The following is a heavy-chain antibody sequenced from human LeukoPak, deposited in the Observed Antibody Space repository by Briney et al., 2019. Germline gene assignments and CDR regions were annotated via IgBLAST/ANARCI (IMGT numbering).Heavy chain of an antibody. CDR1: GFTFSSYS. J-gene: IGHJ4*02. Sequence: GGSLRLSCAASGFTFSSYSMNWVRQAPGKGLEWVSSISSSSSYIYYADSVKGRFTISRDNPKNTLYLQMNSLRAEDTAVYYCAKDHSGSRGDYWGQGTLVTVSS. V-gene: IGHV3-21*04. CDR3: AKDHSGSRGDY. D-gene: IGHD2-15*01. CDR2: ISSSSSYI.